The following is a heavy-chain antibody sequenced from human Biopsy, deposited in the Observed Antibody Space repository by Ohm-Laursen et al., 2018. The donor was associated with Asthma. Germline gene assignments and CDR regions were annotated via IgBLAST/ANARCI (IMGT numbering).Heavy chain of an antibody. V-gene: IGHV1-69*13. CDR3: ARCQVGYSSGWSLLLKKIYYSGMDV. CDR1: GGTFSNSA. Sequence: SVKVSCKAPGGTFSNSAISWVRQAPGQGLEWLGGIMTVFGTTNYAQKFQGRVTITADESTSTAYMEVTSLRSEDTAIYYCARCQVGYSSGWSLLLKKIYYSGMDVWGQETAVTVSS. D-gene: IGHD6-19*01. J-gene: IGHJ6*02. CDR2: IMTVFGTT.